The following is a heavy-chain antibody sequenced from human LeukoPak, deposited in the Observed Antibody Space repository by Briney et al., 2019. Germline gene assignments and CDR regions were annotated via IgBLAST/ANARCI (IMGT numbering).Heavy chain of an antibody. CDR1: GYSISSAYY. CDR2: MYHSGST. J-gene: IGHJ4*02. V-gene: IGHV4-38-2*02. Sequence: PSETLSLTCSVSGYSISSAYYWGWIRQPPGQGLEWIGTMYHSGSTNYNPSLKSRVTISVDTSKNQFSLKLSSVTAADTAVYYCARLYCSGGSCSSGDYWGQGTPVTVSS. CDR3: ARLYCSGGSCSSGDY. D-gene: IGHD2-15*01.